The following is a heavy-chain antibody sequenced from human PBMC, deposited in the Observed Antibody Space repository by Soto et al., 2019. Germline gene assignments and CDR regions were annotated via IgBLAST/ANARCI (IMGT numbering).Heavy chain of an antibody. CDR2: IYSGGST. D-gene: IGHD3-10*01. Sequence: DVQLVESGGGLVQPGGSLRLSCAASGFTVSINCMSWVRQATGKGLEWVSVIYSGGSTYYADSVKGRFTISRHNSKNTLYLQMNSLRAEHTAVYYCARAVGTDSGSYYWFYWGQGTLVTVSS. J-gene: IGHJ4*02. CDR1: GFTVSINC. V-gene: IGHV3-53*04. CDR3: ARAVGTDSGSYYWFY.